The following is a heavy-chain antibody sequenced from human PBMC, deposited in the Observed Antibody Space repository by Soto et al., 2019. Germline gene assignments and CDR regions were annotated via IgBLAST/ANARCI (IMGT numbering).Heavy chain of an antibody. J-gene: IGHJ4*02. CDR3: ARHAPARPDTPGVDY. CDR1: GGSISSSSYY. Sequence: QLQLQESGPGLVKPSETLSLTCTVSGGSISSSSYYWGWIRQPPGKGLEWIGSIYYSGSTYYNPSLKSRVTISVDTSKNQFSLKLSSVTAADTAVYYCARHAPARPDTPGVDYWGQGTLVTVSS. CDR2: IYYSGST. V-gene: IGHV4-39*01. D-gene: IGHD6-6*01.